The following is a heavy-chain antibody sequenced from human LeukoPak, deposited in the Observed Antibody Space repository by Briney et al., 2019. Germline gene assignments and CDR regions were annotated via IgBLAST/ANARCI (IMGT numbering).Heavy chain of an antibody. J-gene: IGHJ5*02. Sequence: GASVKVSCKASGGTFSSYAISWVRQAPGQGLEWMGGIIPIFGTANYAQKFQGRVTITADESTSTAYMELSSLRSEDTAVYYCARDLGGISGSYYGLARTRLLWFDPGAREPWSPSPQ. V-gene: IGHV1-69*13. D-gene: IGHD1-26*01. CDR2: IIPIFGTA. CDR1: GGTFSSYA. CDR3: ARDLGGISGSYYGLARTRLLWFDP.